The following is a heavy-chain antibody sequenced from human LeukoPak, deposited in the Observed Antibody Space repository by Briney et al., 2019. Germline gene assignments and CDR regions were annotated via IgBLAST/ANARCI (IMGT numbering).Heavy chain of an antibody. V-gene: IGHV1-69*01. J-gene: IGHJ4*02. Sequence: SVKVSCRASGGTFSSYAISWVRQAPGQGLEWMGGIIPIFGTANYAQKFQGRVTITADESTSTAYMELSSLRSEDTAVYYCARAPYNYYGSSGYSQGVGYWGQGTLVTVSS. D-gene: IGHD3-22*01. CDR1: GGTFSSYA. CDR3: ARAPYNYYGSSGYSQGVGY. CDR2: IIPIFGTA.